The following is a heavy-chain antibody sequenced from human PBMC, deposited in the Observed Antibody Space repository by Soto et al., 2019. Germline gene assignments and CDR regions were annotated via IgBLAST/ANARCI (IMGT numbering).Heavy chain of an antibody. CDR1: GGSISSGGYS. D-gene: IGHD4-17*01. CDR2: IYHSGST. J-gene: IGHJ5*02. V-gene: IGHV4-30-2*01. Sequence: SETLSLTCAVSGGSISSGGYSWSWIRQPPGKGLEWIGYIYHSGSTYYNPSLKSRVTISVDRSKNQSSLKLSSVTAADTAVYYCARVSMTKVVGWFDPWGQGTLVTVSS. CDR3: ARVSMTKVVGWFDP.